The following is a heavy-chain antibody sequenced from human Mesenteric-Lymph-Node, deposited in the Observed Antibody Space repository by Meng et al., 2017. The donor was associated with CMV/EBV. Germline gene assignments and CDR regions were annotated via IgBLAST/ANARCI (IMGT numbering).Heavy chain of an antibody. CDR3: ARGMATGN. CDR1: GYTFSDYY. Sequence: ASAKVSCKTSGYTFSDYYMHWVRQAPGQGLEWMGWINPKSGYTNYAQKFQGRVTMTRDTSISTVYLDLSGLKSDDTAVYYCARGMATGNWGQGTLVTVSS. D-gene: IGHD5-12*01. CDR2: INPKSGYT. J-gene: IGHJ4*02. V-gene: IGHV1-2*02.